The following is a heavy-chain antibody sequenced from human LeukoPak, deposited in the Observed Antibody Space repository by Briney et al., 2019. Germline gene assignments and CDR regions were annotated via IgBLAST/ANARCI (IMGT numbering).Heavy chain of an antibody. Sequence: SDTLSLTCTVSGGSIGGYYWSWIRQPPGKGLEWIGYINYSGSTNYNPSLKSRVTISVDTSKKQFSLKLSSVTAADTAVYYCARSPGGGFDIWGQGTMVTVSS. CDR3: ARSPGGGFDI. CDR1: GGSIGGYY. CDR2: INYSGST. J-gene: IGHJ3*02. D-gene: IGHD2-15*01. V-gene: IGHV4-59*07.